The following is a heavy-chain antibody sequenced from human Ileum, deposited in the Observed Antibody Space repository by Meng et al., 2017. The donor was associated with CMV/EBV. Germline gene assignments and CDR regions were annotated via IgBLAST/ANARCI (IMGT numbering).Heavy chain of an antibody. CDR3: ARDPLINGDGRGDY. CDR1: GLSVSTKY. J-gene: IGHJ4*02. CDR2: IYRGGDT. V-gene: IGHV3-53*01. D-gene: IGHD7-27*01. Sequence: GGSLRLSCAASGLSVSTKYMTWVRQAPGKGLEWMSLIYRGGDTHYADSVKGRFTISRDIAKNSLYLQMNSLRAEDTAVYYCARDPLINGDGRGDYCGQGTLVTGSS.